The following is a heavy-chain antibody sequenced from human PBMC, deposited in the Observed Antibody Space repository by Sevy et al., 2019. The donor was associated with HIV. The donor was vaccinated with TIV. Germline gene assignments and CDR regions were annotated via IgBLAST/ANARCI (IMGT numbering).Heavy chain of an antibody. CDR3: AREGCTKPHDY. CDR1: FTFSKYS. V-gene: IGHV3-23*01. Sequence: FTFSKYSMSWVRQAPGKGLEWVSTFSFGCGRINYADSVKGRFTISRDDSKNTLYLQMNSLRAEDTAVYYCAREGCTKPHDYWGQGTLVTVSS. J-gene: IGHJ4*02. CDR2: FSFGCGRI. D-gene: IGHD2-8*01.